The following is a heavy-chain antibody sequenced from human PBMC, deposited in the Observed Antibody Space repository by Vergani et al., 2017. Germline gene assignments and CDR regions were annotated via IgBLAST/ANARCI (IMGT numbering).Heavy chain of an antibody. CDR2: IYPGDSDT. J-gene: IGHJ6*02. V-gene: IGHV5-51*01. CDR1: GYSFTSYW. D-gene: IGHD3-3*01. Sequence: EVQLVQSGAEVKKPGESLRISCKGSGYSFTSYWIGWVRQMPGKGLEWMGIIYPGDSDTRYSPSFQGQVTISADKSISTAYLQWSSLKASDTAMYYCATHSHYDFWSGYYTPQYYYYGMDVWGQGTTVTVSS. CDR3: ATHSHYDFWSGYYTPQYYYYGMDV.